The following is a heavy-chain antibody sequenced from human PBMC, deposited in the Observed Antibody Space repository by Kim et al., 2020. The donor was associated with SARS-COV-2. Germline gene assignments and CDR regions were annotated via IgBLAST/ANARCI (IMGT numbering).Heavy chain of an antibody. CDR3: AKDLIGYCRPIES. J-gene: IGHJ4*02. V-gene: IGHV3-23*01. D-gene: IGHD6-13*01. Sequence: YSADAVKGQFTISRDNAEDTLYLQMNRLGADDTAIYYCAKDLIGYCRPIESWGQGSRVTVSS.